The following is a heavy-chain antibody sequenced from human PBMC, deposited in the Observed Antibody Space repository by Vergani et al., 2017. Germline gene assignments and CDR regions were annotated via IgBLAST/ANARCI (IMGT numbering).Heavy chain of an antibody. J-gene: IGHJ6*02. CDR2: IYYSGST. V-gene: IGHV4-39*01. CDR1: GGSISSSSYY. D-gene: IGHD2-15*01. CDR3: ARGRRGVVVVAANGMDV. Sequence: QLQLQESGPGLVKPSETLSLTCTVSGGSISSSSYYWGWIRQPPGKGLEWIGSIYYSGSTYYNPSLKSRVTISVDTSKNQFSLKLSSVTAADTAVYYCARGRRGVVVVAANGMDVWGQGTTVTVSS.